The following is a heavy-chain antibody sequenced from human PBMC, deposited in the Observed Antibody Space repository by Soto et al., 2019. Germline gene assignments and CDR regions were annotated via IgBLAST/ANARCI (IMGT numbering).Heavy chain of an antibody. D-gene: IGHD1-7*01. Sequence: QVQLQQSGPGLVRPSETLSLSCSVSGASVSSYYWSWVRQPPGKGLEWIGYIYYIGAYNYNLSLKSRVTISVDTSKNQFSLKLTSVTAADTAVYYCARTPETRDWLDPWGQGTLVTVSS. CDR3: ARTPETRDWLDP. CDR1: GASVSSYY. CDR2: IYYIGAY. J-gene: IGHJ5*02. V-gene: IGHV4-59*02.